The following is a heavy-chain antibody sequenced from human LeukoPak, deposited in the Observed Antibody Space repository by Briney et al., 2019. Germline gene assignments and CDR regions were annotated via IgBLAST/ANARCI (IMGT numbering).Heavy chain of an antibody. CDR3: ARVLAGTGVDY. V-gene: IGHV4-39*07. CDR1: GGSISSSSYY. Sequence: PSETLSLTCTVSGGSISSSSYYWGWIRQPPGKGLEWIGSIYYSGSTYYNPSLKSRVTISVDTSKNQFSLKLSSVTAADTAVYYCARVLAGTGVDYWGQGTLVTVSS. J-gene: IGHJ4*02. D-gene: IGHD6-19*01. CDR2: IYYSGST.